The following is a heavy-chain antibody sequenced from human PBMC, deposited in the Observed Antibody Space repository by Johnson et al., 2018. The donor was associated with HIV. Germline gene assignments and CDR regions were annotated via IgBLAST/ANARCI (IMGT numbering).Heavy chain of an antibody. CDR2: IYSGGNT. V-gene: IGHV3-66*01. J-gene: IGHJ3*02. CDR3: AREGPVPGGDAFDI. CDR1: GFAVSKNY. Sequence: VQLVESGGGLVQPGGSLRLSCAASGFAVSKNYLTWVRQAPGKGLEWVSIIYSGGNTYYADSVKGRFTISRDNSKNSLFLQMNSLRAGDTAVYYCAREGPVPGGDAFDIWGQGTMVTVSS. D-gene: IGHD3-16*01.